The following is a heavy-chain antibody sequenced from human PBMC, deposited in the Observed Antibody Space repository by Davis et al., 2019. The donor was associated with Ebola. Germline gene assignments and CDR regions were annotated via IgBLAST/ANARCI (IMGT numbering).Heavy chain of an antibody. CDR3: ARVSIVGVVTDV. J-gene: IGHJ4*02. V-gene: IGHV1-18*04. CDR2: STTYNGNA. D-gene: IGHD3-3*01. CDR1: GYTFTVYY. Sequence: ASVKVSCKASGYTFTVYYMHWVRQAPGQGLEWRGRSTTYNGNAIYEQKFQGRVTMTIDPSTSTAYMELRSLKSDDTAVYYCARVSIVGVVTDVWGQGTLVTVSS.